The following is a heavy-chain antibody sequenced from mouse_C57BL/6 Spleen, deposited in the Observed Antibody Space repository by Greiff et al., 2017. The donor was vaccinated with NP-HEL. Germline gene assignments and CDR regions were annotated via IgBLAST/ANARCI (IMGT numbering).Heavy chain of an antibody. CDR3: ARLLRPVDFDY. CDR1: GYAFSSYW. J-gene: IGHJ2*01. Sequence: VQLQQSGAELVKPGASVKISCKASGYAFSSYWMNWVKQRPGKGLEWIGQIYPGDGDTNYNGKFKGKATLTADKSSSTAYMQLSSLTSEDSAVYFCARLLRPVDFDYWGQGTTLTVSS. CDR2: IYPGDGDT. D-gene: IGHD1-2*01. V-gene: IGHV1-80*01.